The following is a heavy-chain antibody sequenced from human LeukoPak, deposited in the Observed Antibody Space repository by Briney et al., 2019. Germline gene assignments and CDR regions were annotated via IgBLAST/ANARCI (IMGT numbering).Heavy chain of an antibody. CDR3: ARERQLWLDDWFDP. J-gene: IGHJ5*02. V-gene: IGHV3-21*01. CDR1: GFTFNSYS. Sequence: GGSLRLSCAASGFTFNSYSMNWVRQAPGKGMEWVSSISSSSSYIYYADSVKGRFTISRDNAKNSLYLQMNSLRAEDTAVYYCARERQLWLDDWFDPWGQGTLVTVSS. CDR2: ISSSSSYI. D-gene: IGHD5-18*01.